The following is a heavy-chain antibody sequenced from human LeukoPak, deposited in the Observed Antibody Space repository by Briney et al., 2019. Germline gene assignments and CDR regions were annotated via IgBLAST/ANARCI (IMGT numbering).Heavy chain of an antibody. D-gene: IGHD3-16*01. CDR1: GITLSNYG. J-gene: IGHJ4*02. CDR2: ISGSGGST. V-gene: IGHV3-23*01. CDR3: AKGGATRGRFGN. Sequence: GGSLRLSCAVSGITLSNYGMSWVRQAPGKGLEWVAGISGSGGSTSYADSVKGRFTISRDNPKNSLYLQMNSLRGEDTAVYYCAKGGATRGRFGNWGPGTLVIVSS.